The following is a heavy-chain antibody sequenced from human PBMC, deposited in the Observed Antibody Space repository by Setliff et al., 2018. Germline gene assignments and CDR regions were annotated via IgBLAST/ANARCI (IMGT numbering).Heavy chain of an antibody. CDR2: INPGNGNT. CDR3: ARDYGASDGFDI. V-gene: IGHV1-3*01. CDR1: GYTFTDYA. Sequence: GASVKVSCKASGYTFTDYAMHWVRQAPGQRLEWMGWINPGNGNTKYSQKFQGRVTITRDTSASTAYMELSSLRSEDTAVYYCARDYGASDGFDIWGQGTMVTVSS. J-gene: IGHJ3*02. D-gene: IGHD4-17*01.